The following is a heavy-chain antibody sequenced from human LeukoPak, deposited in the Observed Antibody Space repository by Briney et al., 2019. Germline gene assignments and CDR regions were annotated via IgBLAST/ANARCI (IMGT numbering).Heavy chain of an antibody. CDR1: GGSISSYY. V-gene: IGHV4-59*01. D-gene: IGHD5-12*01. CDR3: ARGGLRDGYNWNY. J-gene: IGHJ4*02. Sequence: PSETLSLTCTVSGGSISSYYWSWIRQPPGKGLEWIGYIYYSGSTNYNPSLKSRVTISVDTSKNQLSLKLSSVTAADTAVYYCARGGLRDGYNWNYWGQGTLVTVSS. CDR2: IYYSGST.